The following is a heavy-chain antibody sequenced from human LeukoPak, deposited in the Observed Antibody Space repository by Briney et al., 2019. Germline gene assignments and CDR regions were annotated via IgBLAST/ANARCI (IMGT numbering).Heavy chain of an antibody. V-gene: IGHV4-39*07. Sequence: SETLSLTCTVSGGSISSSSYYWGWIRQPPGKGLEWIGSIYYSGSTYYNPSLKSRVTVSVDTSKNQSSLKLSSVTAADTAVYYCARERRDGYRPIDYWGQGTLVTVSS. D-gene: IGHD5-24*01. CDR3: ARERRDGYRPIDY. CDR1: GGSISSSSYY. CDR2: IYYSGST. J-gene: IGHJ4*02.